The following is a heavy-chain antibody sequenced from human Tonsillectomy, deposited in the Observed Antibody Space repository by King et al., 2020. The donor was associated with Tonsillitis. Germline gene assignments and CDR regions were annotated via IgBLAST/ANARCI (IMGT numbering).Heavy chain of an antibody. V-gene: IGHV5-51*01. D-gene: IGHD5-24*01. J-gene: IGHJ6*02. CDR2: IYPGDSDT. CDR1: GYSFTSYW. CDR3: ATREGFGEDRDYYYGMDV. Sequence: QLVQSGAEVKKPGESLKISCKGSGYSFTSYWIGWVRQMPGKGLEWMGIIYPGDSDTRYSPSFQGQVTISADKSISTAYLQWSSLKASDTAMYYCATREGFGEDRDYYYGMDVWGQGTTVTVSS.